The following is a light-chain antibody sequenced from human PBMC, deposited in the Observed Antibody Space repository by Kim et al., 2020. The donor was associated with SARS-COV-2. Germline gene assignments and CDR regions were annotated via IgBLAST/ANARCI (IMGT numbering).Light chain of an antibody. V-gene: IGLV3-1*01. CDR1: KLGDKY. J-gene: IGLJ2*01. Sequence: VSPGQTASITCSGDKLGDKYACWYQQKPGQSPVLVIYQDTKRPSGIPARFSGSNSGNTATLTISGTQAMDEADYYCQAWDSSNVVFGGGTQLTVL. CDR3: QAWDSSNVV. CDR2: QDT.